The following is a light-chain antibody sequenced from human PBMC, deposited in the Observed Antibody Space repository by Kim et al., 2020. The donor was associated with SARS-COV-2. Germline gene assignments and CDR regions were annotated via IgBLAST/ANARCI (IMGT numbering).Light chain of an antibody. CDR3: QAWDSSTHNYV. CDR2: QGN. V-gene: IGLV3-1*01. J-gene: IGLJ1*01. CDR1: KLGDKY. Sequence: SYELTQPPSVSVSPGQTASITCSGYKLGDKYVSWYQQMPGQSPVVVIYQGNQRPSGIPERFSGSNSGNTATLTISGTQAMDEADYYCQAWDSSTHNYVFGAGTKVTVL.